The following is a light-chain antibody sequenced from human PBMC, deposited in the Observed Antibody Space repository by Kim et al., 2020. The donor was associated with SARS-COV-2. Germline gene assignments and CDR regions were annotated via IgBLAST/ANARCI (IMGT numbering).Light chain of an antibody. Sequence: SYELTQPPSVSVSPGQTARITCSGDALAKQYAYWYQQKPGQAPVVVIYKDSERPSGIPERFSGSSSGTTVTLTISGVQAEDEADYYCQSADSSGTWVFGGGTQLTV. V-gene: IGLV3-25*03. CDR3: QSADSSGTWV. J-gene: IGLJ3*02. CDR1: ALAKQY. CDR2: KDS.